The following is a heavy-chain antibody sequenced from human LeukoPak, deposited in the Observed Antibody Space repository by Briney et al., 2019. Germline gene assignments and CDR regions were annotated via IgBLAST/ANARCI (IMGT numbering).Heavy chain of an antibody. Sequence: GGSLRLSCAASGFTFSSYAMHWVRQAPGKGLEWVAVISYDGSNKYYADSVKGRFTISRDNSKNTLYLQMNSLRAEDTAVYYCVKTPRYSSSWYLSGGGAFDIWGQGTMVTVSS. CDR2: ISYDGSNK. J-gene: IGHJ3*02. CDR3: VKTPRYSSSWYLSGGGAFDI. D-gene: IGHD6-13*01. CDR1: GFTFSSYA. V-gene: IGHV3-30-3*02.